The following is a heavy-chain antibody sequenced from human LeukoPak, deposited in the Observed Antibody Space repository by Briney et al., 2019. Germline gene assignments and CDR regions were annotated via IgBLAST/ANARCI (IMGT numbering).Heavy chain of an antibody. J-gene: IGHJ6*02. D-gene: IGHD5-18*01. V-gene: IGHV3-23*01. CDR2: MSGSGGST. Sequence: PGGSLRLSCAASGFTFSNYAMSWVRQAPGKGLEWVSAMSGSGGSTYYADSVKGRFTISRDNSKNTLYLQMNSLRAEDTAVYYCAKFIQPHYYYGMDVWGQGTMVTVSS. CDR1: GFTFSNYA. CDR3: AKFIQPHYYYGMDV.